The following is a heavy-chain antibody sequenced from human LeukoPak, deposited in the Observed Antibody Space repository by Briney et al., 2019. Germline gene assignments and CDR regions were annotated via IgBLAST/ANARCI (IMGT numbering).Heavy chain of an antibody. CDR2: MSGGGDYT. CDR1: GFTFSNYA. J-gene: IGHJ4*02. D-gene: IGHD5-12*01. V-gene: IGHV3-23*01. Sequence: GGSLRLSCAASGFTFSNYAMSWVRQAPGQGLEWISSMSGGGDYTYYADSVKGRFTISRDNSENKLYLQADSLRAEDTAVYYCGKGLNRDYSGIGDYWGQGTLVTVSS. CDR3: GKGLNRDYSGIGDY.